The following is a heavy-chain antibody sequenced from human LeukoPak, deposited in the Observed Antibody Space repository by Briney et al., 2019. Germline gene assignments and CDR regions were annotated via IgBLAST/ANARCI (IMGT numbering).Heavy chain of an antibody. CDR1: GYRFTSYW. V-gene: IGHV5-10-1*01. CDR2: IDPSDSYT. CDR3: ARIDQYYGILTGYYSRGDWFDP. Sequence: GESLQISCKGSGYRFTSYWISWVRQLPGKGLEWMGRIDPSDSYTNYSPSFQGHVTISADKSISTAYLQWSSLKASDTAMYYCARIDQYYGILTGYYSRGDWFDPWGQGTLVTVSS. J-gene: IGHJ5*02. D-gene: IGHD3-9*01.